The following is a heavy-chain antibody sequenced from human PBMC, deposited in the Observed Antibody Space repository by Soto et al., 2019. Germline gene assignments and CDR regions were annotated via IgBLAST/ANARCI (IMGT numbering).Heavy chain of an antibody. CDR3: AKKSGVGATWYFDY. Sequence: PGGSLRLSCAASGLTFSNYGMIWVRQAPGKGLEWVSALPEIGTNTYYADSVKGRFTISRDNSKNTLFLQINNLRAGDTAVYYCAKKSGVGATWYFDYWGQGTLVTVSS. J-gene: IGHJ4*02. CDR1: GLTFSNYG. CDR2: LPEIGTNT. V-gene: IGHV3-23*01. D-gene: IGHD1-26*01.